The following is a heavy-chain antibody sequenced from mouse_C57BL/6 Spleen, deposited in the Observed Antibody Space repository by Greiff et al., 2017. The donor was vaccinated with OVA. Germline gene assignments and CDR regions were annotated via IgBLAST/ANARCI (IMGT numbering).Heavy chain of an antibody. CDR1: GYTFTSYW. V-gene: IGHV1-55*01. J-gene: IGHJ1*03. D-gene: IGHD2-1*01. CDR2: IYPGSGST. Sequence: QVQLKQPGAELVKPGASVKMSCKASGYTFTSYWITWVKQRPGQGLEWIGDIYPGSGSTNYNEKFKSKATLTVDTSSSTAYMQLSSLTSEDSAVYYCARHYGNYGYFDVWGTGTTVTVSS. CDR3: ARHYGNYGYFDV.